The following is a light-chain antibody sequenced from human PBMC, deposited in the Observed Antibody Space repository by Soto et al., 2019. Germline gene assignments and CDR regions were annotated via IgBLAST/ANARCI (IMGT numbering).Light chain of an antibody. Sequence: QSVLTQPPSASGTPGQRVTISRSGSSSNIGSNHVYWYQQFPGMAPKLLMYRSDQRPTGVPDRFSGSRSGTSASLAISGLRSDDEADYYCSARDDFLSGVVFGGGTQLTVL. J-gene: IGLJ2*01. CDR1: SSNIGSNH. CDR2: RSD. V-gene: IGLV1-47*01. CDR3: SARDDFLSGVV.